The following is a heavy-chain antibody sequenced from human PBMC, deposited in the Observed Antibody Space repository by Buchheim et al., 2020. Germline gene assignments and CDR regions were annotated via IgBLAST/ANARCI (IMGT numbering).Heavy chain of an antibody. Sequence: QVQLQESGPGLVKPSETLSLTCTASGGSISSYYWSWIRQPPGKGLEWIGYIYYSGSTNYNPSLTSRGTISVDTSKNQFSLKLSSVTAADTAVYYCARERIAAAGIFDYWGQGTL. CDR2: IYYSGST. D-gene: IGHD6-13*01. CDR3: ARERIAAAGIFDY. J-gene: IGHJ4*02. CDR1: GGSISSYY. V-gene: IGHV4-59*01.